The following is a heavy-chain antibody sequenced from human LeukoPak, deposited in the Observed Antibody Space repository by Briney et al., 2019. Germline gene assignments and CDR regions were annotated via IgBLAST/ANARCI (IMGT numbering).Heavy chain of an antibody. J-gene: IGHJ4*02. Sequence: GGSLRLSCAASGFTFSNFAMSWVRQAPGKGLERVSSIHYSDDRTYYADSVKGRFTISRDNSKNTLSLQLNSLRAGDTAVYYCAKHTASYYSSFDYWGQGARVTVSS. D-gene: IGHD4-11*01. V-gene: IGHV3-23*01. CDR1: GFTFSNFA. CDR2: IHYSDDRT. CDR3: AKHTASYYSSFDY.